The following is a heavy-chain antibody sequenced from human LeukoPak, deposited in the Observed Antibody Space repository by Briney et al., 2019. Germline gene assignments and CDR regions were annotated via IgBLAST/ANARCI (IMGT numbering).Heavy chain of an antibody. Sequence: PGGSLRLSCAASGFTFSSYSMNWVRQAPGKGLESVSYISSSSSTIYYADSVKGRFTISRDNAKNSLYLQMNSLRDEDTAVYYCARASPGYSSGWRAYYYGMDVWGQGTTVTVSS. D-gene: IGHD6-19*01. CDR3: ARASPGYSSGWRAYYYGMDV. CDR1: GFTFSSYS. CDR2: ISSSSSTI. J-gene: IGHJ6*02. V-gene: IGHV3-48*02.